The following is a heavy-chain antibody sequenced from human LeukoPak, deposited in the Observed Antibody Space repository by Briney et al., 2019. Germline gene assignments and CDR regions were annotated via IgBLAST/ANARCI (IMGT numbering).Heavy chain of an antibody. CDR3: AKSDFDILTGYYPNFDY. V-gene: IGHV3-23*01. Sequence: GGSLRLSCAASGFTFSSYAMSWVRQAPGKGLEWVSAISGSGGSTYYADSVKGRFTISRDNSKNTLYLQMNSLRAEDTAVYYCAKSDFDILTGYYPNFDYWGQGTLVTVSS. CDR2: ISGSGGST. CDR1: GFTFSSYA. D-gene: IGHD3-9*01. J-gene: IGHJ4*02.